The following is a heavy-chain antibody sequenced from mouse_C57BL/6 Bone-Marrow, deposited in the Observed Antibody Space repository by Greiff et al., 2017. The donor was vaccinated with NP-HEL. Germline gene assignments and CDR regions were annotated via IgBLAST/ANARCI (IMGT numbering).Heavy chain of an antibody. D-gene: IGHD1-1*01. CDR2: IDPSDSET. CDR3: VRPSTVVGYAMDY. Sequence: QVQLQQPGAELVRPGSSVKLSCKASGYTFTSYWMHWVKQRPIQGLEWIGNIDPSDSETHYNQKFKDKATLTVDKSSSTAYMQLSSLTSEDSAVYYCVRPSTVVGYAMDYWGQGTSVTGSS. J-gene: IGHJ4*01. CDR1: GYTFTSYW. V-gene: IGHV1-52*01.